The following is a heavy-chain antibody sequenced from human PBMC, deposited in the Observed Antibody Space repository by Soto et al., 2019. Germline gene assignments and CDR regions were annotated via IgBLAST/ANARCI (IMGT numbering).Heavy chain of an antibody. CDR1: GGSISSGDYY. D-gene: IGHD2-15*01. Sequence: SETLSLTCTVSGGSISSGDYYWSWIRQPPGKGLEWIGYIYYSGSTYYNPSLKSRVTISVDTSKNQFSLKLSSVTAADTAVYYCARVVMVVAATPPPPFFDYWGQGTLVTVSS. CDR3: ARVVMVVAATPPPPFFDY. V-gene: IGHV4-30-4*01. CDR2: IYYSGST. J-gene: IGHJ4*02.